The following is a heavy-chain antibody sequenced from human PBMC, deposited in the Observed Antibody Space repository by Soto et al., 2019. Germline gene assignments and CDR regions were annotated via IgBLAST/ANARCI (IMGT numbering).Heavy chain of an antibody. V-gene: IGHV5-51*01. CDR1: GYSFTSYW. CDR3: ARPYSSSSNWFDP. Sequence: PGESLKISCKASGYSFTSYWIGWVRQKPGNGLEWMGIIFPGDSDTRYSPSFQGQVTISADKSINTAFLQWSSLKASDTAIYYCARPYSSSSNWFDPWGKGTLVTVSS. J-gene: IGHJ5*02. CDR2: IFPGDSDT. D-gene: IGHD6-6*01.